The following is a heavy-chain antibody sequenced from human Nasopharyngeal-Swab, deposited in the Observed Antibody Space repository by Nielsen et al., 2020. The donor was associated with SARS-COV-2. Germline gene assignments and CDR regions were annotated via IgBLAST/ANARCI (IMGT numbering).Heavy chain of an antibody. J-gene: IGHJ4*02. D-gene: IGHD2/OR15-2a*01. CDR3: ARDEILDY. CDR1: GFTFSRYW. V-gene: IGHV3-7*01. CDR2: VKQDGTAK. Sequence: GGSLRLSCAASGFTFSRYWLTWVRQAPGKGLEWVANVKQDGTAKYFVDPLKGRFIISSDNAKNSLYLHMNSLRAEDTAVYYCARDEILDYWGQGTLVTVSS.